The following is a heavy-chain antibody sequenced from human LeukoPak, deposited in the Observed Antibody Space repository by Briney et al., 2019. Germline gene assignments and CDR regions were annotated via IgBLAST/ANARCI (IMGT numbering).Heavy chain of an antibody. CDR1: GGTFSSYA. CDR2: ISGSGGST. Sequence: SCKASGGTFSSYAISWVRQAPGKGLEWVSAISGSGGSTYYADSVKGRFTISRDNSKNTLYLQMNSLRAEDTAVYYCAKAVGAYDYWGQGTLVTVSS. J-gene: IGHJ4*02. CDR3: AKAVGAYDY. V-gene: IGHV3-23*01. D-gene: IGHD2-2*01.